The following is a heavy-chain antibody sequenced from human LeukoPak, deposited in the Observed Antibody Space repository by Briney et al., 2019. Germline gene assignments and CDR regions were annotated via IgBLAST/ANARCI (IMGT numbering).Heavy chain of an antibody. CDR3: ATIRGWPFFDY. V-gene: IGHV1-24*01. D-gene: IGHD6-19*01. CDR2: FDPEDGET. CDR1: LYTPTQLS. Sequence: GASVKVSCKVSLYTPTQLSIHGVRQAPGKGGEWMGGFDPEDGETIYAQKIQGRVTMTEDTSTDTAYMELSSLRSEDTAVYYCATIRGWPFFDYWGQGTLVTVSS. J-gene: IGHJ4*02.